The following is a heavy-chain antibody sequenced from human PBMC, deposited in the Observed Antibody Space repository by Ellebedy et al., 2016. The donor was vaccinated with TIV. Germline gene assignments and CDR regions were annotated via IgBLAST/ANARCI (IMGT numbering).Heavy chain of an antibody. CDR3: ARDPLYSGTYPNWFDA. D-gene: IGHD1-26*01. V-gene: IGHV1-18*01. J-gene: IGHJ5*02. CDR2: ISAYNGNT. Sequence: ASVKVSCKASGYTFTTYCISWVRQAPGQGLEWMVLISAYNGNTNYAQNLQGRVTMTTDTSTNTAYMELRSLRSDDTAVYYCARDPLYSGTYPNWFDAWGQGTLVTVSS. CDR1: GYTFTTYC.